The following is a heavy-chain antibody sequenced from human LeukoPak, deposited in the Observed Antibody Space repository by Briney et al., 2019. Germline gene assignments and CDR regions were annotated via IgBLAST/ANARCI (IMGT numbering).Heavy chain of an antibody. D-gene: IGHD6-6*01. V-gene: IGHV1-18*01. Sequence: GASVKVSCKVSGYTLTELSMHWVRQAPGKGLEWMGWISAYNGNTNYAQKLQGRVTMTTDTSTSTAYMELRSLRSGDTAVYYCARYSSSPSGYYFDYWGQGTLVTVSS. CDR1: GYTLTELS. CDR2: ISAYNGNT. CDR3: ARYSSSPSGYYFDY. J-gene: IGHJ4*02.